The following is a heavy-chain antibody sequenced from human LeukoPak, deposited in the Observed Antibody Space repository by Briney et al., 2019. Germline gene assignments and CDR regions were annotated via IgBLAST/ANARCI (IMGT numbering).Heavy chain of an antibody. CDR2: IYTSGST. Sequence: PSETLSLTCTVSGGSISSYYWSWIRQPAGKGLEWIGRIYTSGSTNYNPSLKSRVTMSVDTSKNQFSLKLSSVTAADTAVYYCARVATAYDILTGFDRGGERYAFDIWGQGTMVTVSS. J-gene: IGHJ3*02. CDR3: ARVATAYDILTGFDRGGERYAFDI. D-gene: IGHD3-9*01. CDR1: GGSISSYY. V-gene: IGHV4-4*07.